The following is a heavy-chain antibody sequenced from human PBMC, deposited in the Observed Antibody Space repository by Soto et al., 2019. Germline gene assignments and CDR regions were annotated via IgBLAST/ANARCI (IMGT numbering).Heavy chain of an antibody. Sequence: ASLKVSCKASGYTFTGYYMHWVRQAPGQGLEWMGWINPNSGGTNYAQKFQGRVTMTRDTSISTAYMELSRLRADDTAVYYCARGGYSYGPKQNDAFDIWGQGTMVTVSS. J-gene: IGHJ3*02. CDR1: GYTFTGYY. CDR3: ARGGYSYGPKQNDAFDI. V-gene: IGHV1-2*02. CDR2: INPNSGGT. D-gene: IGHD5-18*01.